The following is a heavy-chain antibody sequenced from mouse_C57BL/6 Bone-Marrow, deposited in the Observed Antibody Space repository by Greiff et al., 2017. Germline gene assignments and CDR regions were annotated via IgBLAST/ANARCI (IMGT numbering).Heavy chain of an antibody. CDR1: GYTFTSYW. J-gene: IGHJ3*01. CDR2: IYPGSGST. D-gene: IGHD2-3*01. CDR3: AREDDGYSSGFAY. V-gene: IGHV1-55*01. Sequence: QVQLQQPGAELVKPGASVKMSCKASGYTFTSYWITWVKQRPGQGLAWIGDIYPGSGSTNYNEKFKSKATLTVDTSSSTAYMQLSSLTSEDSAVYYCAREDDGYSSGFAYWGQGTLVTVSA.